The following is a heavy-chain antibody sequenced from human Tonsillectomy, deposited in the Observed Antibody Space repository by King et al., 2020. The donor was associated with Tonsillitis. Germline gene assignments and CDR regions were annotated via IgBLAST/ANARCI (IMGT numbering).Heavy chain of an antibody. CDR3: ARAAGYREIDAFDI. CDR2: ISSSSSFI. V-gene: IGHV3-21*01. Sequence: QLVQSGGGLVKPGGSLRLSCAASGFTFSRYNMNWVRQAPGKGLEWVSSISSSSSFIYYADSVKGRFTISRDNAKNSLYLQMNSLRVEDTAVYYCARAAGYREIDAFDIWGQGTMVTVSA. CDR1: GFTFSRYN. J-gene: IGHJ3*02. D-gene: IGHD5-18*01.